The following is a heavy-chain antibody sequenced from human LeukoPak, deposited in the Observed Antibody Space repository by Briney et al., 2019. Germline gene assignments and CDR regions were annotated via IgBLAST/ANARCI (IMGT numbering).Heavy chain of an antibody. J-gene: IGHJ3*02. V-gene: IGHV1-46*01. CDR3: ARAAMSVVKTYDHDAFDI. D-gene: IGHD5-12*01. Sequence: ASVKVSCKASGYTFTSQYMHWVRQAPGQGLEWMGIINPSGGSTNYAQKFQGRVTMTSDTSTSTVYMELSSLRSEDTAVYYCARAAMSVVKTYDHDAFDIWGQGTMVTASS. CDR1: GYTFTSQY. CDR2: INPSGGST.